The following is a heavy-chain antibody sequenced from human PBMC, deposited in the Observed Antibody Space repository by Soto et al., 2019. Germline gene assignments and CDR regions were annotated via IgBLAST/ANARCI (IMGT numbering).Heavy chain of an antibody. J-gene: IGHJ4*02. CDR1: GYTFTSYA. CDR2: INAGNGNT. CDR3: ARTYWYDSSGDYFDE. D-gene: IGHD3-22*01. Sequence: ASVKVSCKASGYTFTSYAMHWVRQAPGQRLEWMGWINAGNGNTKYSQKFQGRVTITRDTSASTAYMELSSLRSEDTAVYNCARTYWYDSSGDYFDEWGQGALVKVSS. V-gene: IGHV1-3*01.